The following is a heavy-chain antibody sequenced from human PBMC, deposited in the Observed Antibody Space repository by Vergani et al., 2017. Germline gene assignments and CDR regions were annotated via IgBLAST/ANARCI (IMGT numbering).Heavy chain of an antibody. CDR2: IYYSGST. CDR3: AREYGGLILDAFDI. D-gene: IGHD4-23*01. J-gene: IGHJ3*02. Sequence: QLQLQESGPGLVKPSETLSLTCTVSGGSISSSSYYWGWICQPPGKGLEWIGSIYYSGSTYYNPSLKSRVTISVDTSKNQFSLKLSSLTAADTAVYYCAREYGGLILDAFDIWGQGTMVTVSS. CDR1: GGSISSSSYY. V-gene: IGHV4-39*07.